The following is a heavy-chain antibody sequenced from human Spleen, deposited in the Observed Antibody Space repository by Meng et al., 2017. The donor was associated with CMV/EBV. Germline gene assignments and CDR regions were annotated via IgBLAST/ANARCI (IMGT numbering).Heavy chain of an antibody. Sequence: GGSLRLSCAASGYTFTDYYIHWVRQAPGQGLEWMGWINANSGDTNYAQKFQGRVTMTRDTSISTAYMEMSRLRSDDTAVYYCAGSSSHCSRTTCYRLIGWGQGTLVTVSS. CDR1: GYTFTDYY. D-gene: IGHD2-2*01. V-gene: IGHV1-2*02. CDR3: AGSSSHCSRTTCYRLIG. J-gene: IGHJ4*02. CDR2: INANSGDT.